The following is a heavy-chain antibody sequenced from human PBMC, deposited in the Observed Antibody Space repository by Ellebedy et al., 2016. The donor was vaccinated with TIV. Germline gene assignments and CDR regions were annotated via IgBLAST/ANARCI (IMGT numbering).Heavy chain of an antibody. J-gene: IGHJ4*02. CDR3: AREDLGTKFDY. CDR2: IYYSGST. CDR1: GGSISSGGYY. Sequence: SETLSLTXTVSGGSISSGGYYWSWIRQHPGKGLEWIGYIYYSGSTYYNPSLKSRVTISVDTSKNQFSLKLSSVTAADTAVYYCAREDLGTKFDYWGQGTLVTVSS. V-gene: IGHV4-31*03. D-gene: IGHD7-27*01.